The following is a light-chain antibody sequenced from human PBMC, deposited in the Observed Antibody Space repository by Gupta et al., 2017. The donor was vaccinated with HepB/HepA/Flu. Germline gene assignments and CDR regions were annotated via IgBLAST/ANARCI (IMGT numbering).Light chain of an antibody. CDR2: KTS. Sequence: IQMTQSPSTLSASVGDRVTLTCRASQDIRTWLAWYQQKPGKAPNLLIYKTSTLHSGVHPRFSGSGSGTEFTLTISSLQPDDFATYHCQQYNSLPYTFGRGTKLEIK. CDR1: QDIRTW. CDR3: QQYNSLPYT. J-gene: IGKJ2*01. V-gene: IGKV1-5*03.